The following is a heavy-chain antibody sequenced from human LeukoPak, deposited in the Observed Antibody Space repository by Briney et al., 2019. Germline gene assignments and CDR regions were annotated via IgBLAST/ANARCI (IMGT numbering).Heavy chain of an antibody. Sequence: QPGGSLRLSCAASGFTFRTYNMNWVRQAPGKWLEWVSYITSGGTTIYYADSVKGRFTISRDNAKNSLYLQMNSLRAEDTAVYYCAELGITMIGGVWGKGTTVTISS. CDR1: GFTFRTYN. D-gene: IGHD3-10*02. CDR3: AELGITMIGGV. CDR2: ITSGGTTI. J-gene: IGHJ6*04. V-gene: IGHV3-48*04.